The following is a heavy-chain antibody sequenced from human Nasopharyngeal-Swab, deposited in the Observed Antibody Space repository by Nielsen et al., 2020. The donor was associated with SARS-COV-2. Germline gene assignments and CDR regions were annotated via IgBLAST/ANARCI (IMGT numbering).Heavy chain of an antibody. V-gene: IGHV3-30-3*01. D-gene: IGHD2-15*01. CDR1: GFTFNTYA. J-gene: IGHJ4*02. Sequence: GESLKISCAASGFTFNTYAMHWVRQAPGKGLEWVAVISYDGSNKYYADSVKGRFTISRDNSKNTLYLQMNSLRAEDTAVYYCARDEGCFDYWGQGTLVTVSS. CDR2: ISYDGSNK. CDR3: ARDEGCFDY.